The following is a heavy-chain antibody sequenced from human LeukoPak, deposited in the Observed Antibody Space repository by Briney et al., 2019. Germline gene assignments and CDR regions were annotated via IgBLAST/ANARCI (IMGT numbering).Heavy chain of an antibody. CDR2: ISGSGGST. J-gene: IGHJ6*02. D-gene: IGHD2-21*02. V-gene: IGHV3-23*01. CDR3: AREGAPPYCGGDCSYYYYGMDV. CDR1: GFTFSSYA. Sequence: GGSLRLSCAASGFTFSSYAMSWVRQAPGKGLEWVSAISGSGGSTYYADSVKGRFTISRDNSKNTLYLQMNSLRAEDTAVYYCAREGAPPYCGGDCSYYYYGMDVWGQGTTVTVSS.